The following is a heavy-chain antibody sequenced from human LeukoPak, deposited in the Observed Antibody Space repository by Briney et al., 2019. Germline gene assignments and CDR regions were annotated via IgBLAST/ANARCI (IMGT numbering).Heavy chain of an antibody. CDR3: ARDQFIYCSSTSCYENWFDP. V-gene: IGHV1-18*04. CDR2: ISAYNGNT. D-gene: IGHD2-2*01. Sequence: ASVKVSCMVSGYTFTSYGISWVRQAPGQGLEWMGWISAYNGNTNYAQKLQGRVTMTTDTSTSTAYMELRSLRSDDTAVYYCARDQFIYCSSTSCYENWFDPWGQGTLVTVSS. CDR1: GYTFTSYG. J-gene: IGHJ5*02.